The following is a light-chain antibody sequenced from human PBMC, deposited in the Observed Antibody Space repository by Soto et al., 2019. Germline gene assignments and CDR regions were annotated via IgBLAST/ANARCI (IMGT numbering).Light chain of an antibody. V-gene: IGLV2-23*01. J-gene: IGLJ1*01. CDR2: EGS. Sequence: QSVLTQPASVSGSHRQSITLSCTGTSSDVGSYNLVSWYQQHPGKAPKLMIYEGSKRPSGVSNRFSGSKSGNTASLTISGLQAEDEADYYCCSYAGSSTLGVFGTGTKVTVL. CDR1: SSDVGSYNL. CDR3: CSYAGSSTLGV.